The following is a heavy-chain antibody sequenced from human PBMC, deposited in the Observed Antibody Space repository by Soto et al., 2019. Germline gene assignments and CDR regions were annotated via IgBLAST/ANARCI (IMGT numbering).Heavy chain of an antibody. Sequence: EVQLVESGGGLVKPGGSLRLSCAASGFIFSSYSMNWVRQAPGKGLEWVSFISYSSNYIYYADSVKGRFTISRDNAKNSLYLQMNSLRAEDTAVYRCARGRYGDYANWFDPWGQGTLVTVSS. D-gene: IGHD4-17*01. CDR1: GFIFSSYS. J-gene: IGHJ5*02. CDR3: ARGRYGDYANWFDP. V-gene: IGHV3-21*01. CDR2: ISYSSNYI.